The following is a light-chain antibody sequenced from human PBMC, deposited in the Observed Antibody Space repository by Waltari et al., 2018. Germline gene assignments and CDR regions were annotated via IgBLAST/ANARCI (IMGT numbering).Light chain of an antibody. V-gene: IGKV3-15*01. CDR3: QQYNNWPPYT. Sequence: EIVMTQSPATLSVSPGERATLSCRASQSVSSNLAWYQQKPGQAPRPLIYGASTRATGIPARFSGSGSGTEFTLTISSMQSEEFAVYYCQQYNNWPPYTFGQGTKLEIK. CDR2: GAS. CDR1: QSVSSN. J-gene: IGKJ2*01.